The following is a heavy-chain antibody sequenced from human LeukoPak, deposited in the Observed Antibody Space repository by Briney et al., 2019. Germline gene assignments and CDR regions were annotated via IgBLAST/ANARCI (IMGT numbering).Heavy chain of an antibody. CDR3: ARDLLDPSYYYYGMDV. Sequence: PSETLSLTCTVSGGSISSYYWSWLRQPPGKGLEWVGYIYYSGSTNYNPSLKSRVTISVDTSKNQFSLKLSSVTAADTAVYYCARDLLDPSYYYYGMDVWGQGTTVTVSS. D-gene: IGHD1-1*01. CDR2: IYYSGST. J-gene: IGHJ6*02. V-gene: IGHV4-59*01. CDR1: GGSISSYY.